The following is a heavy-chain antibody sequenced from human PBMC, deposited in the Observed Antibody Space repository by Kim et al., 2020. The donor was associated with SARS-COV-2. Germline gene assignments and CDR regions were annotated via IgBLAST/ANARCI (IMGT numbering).Heavy chain of an antibody. V-gene: IGHV3-21*01. CDR3: ATLWGEAGLYYYGMDV. CDR1: GFTFSSYS. CDR2: ISSSSSYI. D-gene: IGHD3-16*01. J-gene: IGHJ6*02. Sequence: GGSLRLSCAASGFTFSSYSMNWVRQAPGKGLEWVSSISSSSSYIYYADSVKGRFTISRDNAKNSLYLQMNSLRAEDTAVYYCATLWGEAGLYYYGMDVWGQGTTVTVSS.